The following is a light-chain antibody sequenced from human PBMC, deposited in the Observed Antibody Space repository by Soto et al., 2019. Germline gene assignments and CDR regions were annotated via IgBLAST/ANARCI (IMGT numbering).Light chain of an antibody. CDR1: QSIRTGY. Sequence: EIVLTQSPGTLSLSPGERATLSCRASQSIRTGYLAWYQQKPGQAPRLLIYGASRRATGIPNRFSGSGSGTDFTLTISRLEPEDFAVYYCQQYGRSPFTFGPGTKVDIK. CDR2: GAS. J-gene: IGKJ3*01. V-gene: IGKV3-20*01. CDR3: QQYGRSPFT.